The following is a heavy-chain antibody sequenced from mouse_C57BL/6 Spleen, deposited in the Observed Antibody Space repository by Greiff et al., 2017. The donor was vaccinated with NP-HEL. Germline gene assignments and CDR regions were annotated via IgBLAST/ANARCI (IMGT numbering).Heavy chain of an antibody. D-gene: IGHD2-1*01. J-gene: IGHJ2*01. CDR2: ISYDGSN. CDR3: ALIYYGNYVGYFDY. Sequence: EVQLQQSGPGLVKPSQSLSLTCSVTGYSITSGYYWNWIRQFPGNKLEWMGYISYDGSNNYNPSLKNRISITRDTSKNQFFLKLNSVTTEDTATYYCALIYYGNYVGYFDYWGQGTTLTVSS. V-gene: IGHV3-6*01. CDR1: GYSITSGYY.